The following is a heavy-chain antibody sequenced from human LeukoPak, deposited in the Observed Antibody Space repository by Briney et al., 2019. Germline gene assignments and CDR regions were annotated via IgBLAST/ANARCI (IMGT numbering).Heavy chain of an antibody. Sequence: GSLRLSCAASGFTFSSYTMHWIRQPPGKGLEWIGSIYDSGSTYYNPSLKSRVTMSVDTSKNQFSLKLNSVTAADTAVYYCARHYGAWGQGTLVTVSS. CDR3: ARHYGA. V-gene: IGHV4-39*01. CDR1: GFTFSSYT. CDR2: IYDSGST. J-gene: IGHJ4*02. D-gene: IGHD4/OR15-4a*01.